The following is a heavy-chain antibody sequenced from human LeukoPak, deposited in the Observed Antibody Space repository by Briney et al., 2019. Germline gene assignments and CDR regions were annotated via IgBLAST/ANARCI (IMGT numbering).Heavy chain of an antibody. CDR1: GYSFNSYW. V-gene: IGHV5-51*01. J-gene: IGHJ3*02. CDR3: AGRDGYNENAFDI. CDR2: IYAGDSDT. D-gene: IGHD5-24*01. Sequence: PGESLKISCKGSGYSFNSYWIACVRQMPGKGLEWMGIIYAGDSDTRYSPSFQGQVTISVDKSISTAYLQWSSLKASDTAMYYCAGRDGYNENAFDIWGQGTMVTVSS.